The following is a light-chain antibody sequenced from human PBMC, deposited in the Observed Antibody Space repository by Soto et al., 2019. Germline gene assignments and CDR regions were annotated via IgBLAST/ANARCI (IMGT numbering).Light chain of an antibody. CDR3: QTYDTGVSGSI. J-gene: IGLJ2*01. Sequence: QSVLTQPPSVSGAPGQRVALSCAGTSSNIGAGYDVHWYQHLPGTAPKLLIFGNINRPAGVPDRFSGSKSGTSASLAIPGLQAADEGYYYCQTYDTGVSGSIFGGGTQLTVL. V-gene: IGLV1-40*01. CDR1: SSNIGAGYD. CDR2: GNI.